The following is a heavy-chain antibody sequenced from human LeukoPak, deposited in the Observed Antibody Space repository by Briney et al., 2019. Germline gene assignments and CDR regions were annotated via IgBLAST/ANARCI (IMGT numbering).Heavy chain of an antibody. V-gene: IGHV1-3*01. Sequence: ASVKVSCKASGYTFTSYAMRWVRQAPGQRLEWMGWINAGNGNTKYSQKFQGRVTITRDTSASTAYMELSSLRSEDAAVYYCARSRVYGGNSIYFDYWGQGTLVTVSS. D-gene: IGHD4-23*01. J-gene: IGHJ4*02. CDR3: ARSRVYGGNSIYFDY. CDR1: GYTFTSYA. CDR2: INAGNGNT.